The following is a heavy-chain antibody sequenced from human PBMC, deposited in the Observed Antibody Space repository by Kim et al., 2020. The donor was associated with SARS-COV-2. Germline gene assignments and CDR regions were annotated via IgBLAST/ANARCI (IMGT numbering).Heavy chain of an antibody. CDR3: VKGNYYDTSAYFY. D-gene: IGHD3-22*01. CDR2: ISTNGGNT. Sequence: GGSLRLSCSASGFTFNRYAMHWVCQAPGKGLEYVSAISTNGGNTYYADSVKGRFTISRDNSKNTLYLQMSSLGAEDTAVYYCVKGNYYDTSAYFYWGQGTLVTVSS. CDR1: GFTFNRYA. J-gene: IGHJ4*02. V-gene: IGHV3-64D*06.